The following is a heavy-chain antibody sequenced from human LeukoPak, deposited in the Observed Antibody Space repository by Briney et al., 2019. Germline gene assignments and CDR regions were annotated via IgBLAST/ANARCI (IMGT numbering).Heavy chain of an antibody. CDR1: GYRFISNY. CDR2: MHPGNGNT. V-gene: IGHV1-2*07. Sequence: ASVTLCFKASGYRFISNYIQWVRQAPGLGPEWMGWMHPGNGNTRYADKFQGRVTMTRDTSINTAYMDLSSLRSDDTAVYYCAREGSYCVGGDCYSFDFWGQETLITVSS. D-gene: IGHD2-21*02. CDR3: AREGSYCVGGDCYSFDF. J-gene: IGHJ4*02.